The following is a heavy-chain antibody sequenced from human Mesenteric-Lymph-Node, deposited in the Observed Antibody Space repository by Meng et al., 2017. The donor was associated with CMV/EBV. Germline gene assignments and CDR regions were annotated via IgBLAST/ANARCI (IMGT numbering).Heavy chain of an antibody. CDR3: VREKGYCNSVTCYGGTFDY. Sequence: SLSGYYWSWIRQPPGKGLEWIGEINPSGSTDYNPSLKSRVTISGDTSKNQFPLKLISVTAADTAVYFCVREKGYCNSVTCYGGTFDYWGQGTLVTVSS. CDR2: INPSGST. J-gene: IGHJ4*02. V-gene: IGHV4-34*01. CDR1: SLSGYY. D-gene: IGHD2-2*01.